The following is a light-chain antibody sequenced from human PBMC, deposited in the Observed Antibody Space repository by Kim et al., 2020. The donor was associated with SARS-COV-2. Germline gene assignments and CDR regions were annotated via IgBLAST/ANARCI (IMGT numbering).Light chain of an antibody. CDR1: QSISSW. CDR2: KAS. CDR3: QQYNIYLLS. V-gene: IGKV1-5*03. J-gene: IGKJ4*01. Sequence: DIQMTQSPSTLSASVGDRVTITCRASQSISSWLAWYQQKPGKAPKLLIYKASSLESGVPSRFSGSGSGTEFTLTISSLQPDDFATYYSQQYNIYLLSFGGETKV.